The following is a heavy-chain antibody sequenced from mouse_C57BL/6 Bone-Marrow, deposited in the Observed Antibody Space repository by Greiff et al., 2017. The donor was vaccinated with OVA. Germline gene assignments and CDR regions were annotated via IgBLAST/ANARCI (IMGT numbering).Heavy chain of an antibody. CDR1: GYTFTDYY. J-gene: IGHJ2*01. CDR3: ARRGYYYGRGTYFDY. V-gene: IGHV1-75*01. Sequence: VQLQQSGPELVKPGASVKISCKASGYTFTDYYINWVKQRPGQGLEWIGWIFPGSGSTYYNEKFKGKATLTVDKSSSTAYMLLSSLTSEDSAVYFGARRGYYYGRGTYFDYWGQGTTLTVSS. CDR2: IFPGSGST. D-gene: IGHD1-1*01.